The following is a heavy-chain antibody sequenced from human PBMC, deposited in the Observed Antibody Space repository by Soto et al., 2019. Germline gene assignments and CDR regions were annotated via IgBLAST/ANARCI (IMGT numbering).Heavy chain of an antibody. CDR1: GGPFRSFA. Sequence: SVKVSCKASGGPFRSFAISWVRQAPGQGLEWMGGIIPISGTPNYAQKFQGRVTITADESTSTVYMELSSLRSEDTAVYYCALGPLGYCSGGSCYYAAHWGQETQVTVSS. V-gene: IGHV1-69*13. CDR3: ALGPLGYCSGGSCYYAAH. D-gene: IGHD2-15*01. CDR2: IIPISGTP. J-gene: IGHJ4*02.